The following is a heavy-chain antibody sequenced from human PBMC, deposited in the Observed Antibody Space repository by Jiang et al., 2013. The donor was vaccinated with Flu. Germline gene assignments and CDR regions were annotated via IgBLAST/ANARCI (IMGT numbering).Heavy chain of an antibody. CDR2: IYHSGST. CDR1: GYSISSGYY. D-gene: IGHD3-9*01. V-gene: IGHV4-38-2*01. J-gene: IGHJ6*04. CDR3: ARVRYFDSYYYGMDV. Sequence: PGLVKPSETLSLTCAVSGYSISSGYYWGWIRQPPGKGLEWIGSIYHSGSTYYNPSLKSRVTISVDTSKNQFSLKLSSVTAADTAVYYCARVRYFDSYYYGMDVWGKGTTVTVSS.